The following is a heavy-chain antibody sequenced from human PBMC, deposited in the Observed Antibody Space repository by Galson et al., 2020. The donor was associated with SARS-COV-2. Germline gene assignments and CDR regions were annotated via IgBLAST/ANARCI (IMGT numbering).Heavy chain of an antibody. V-gene: IGHV1-18*01. D-gene: IGHD3-3*01. J-gene: IGHJ6*02. CDR2: ISAYNGNT. CDR3: ARVLEYYYYYGMGV. CDR1: GYTFTSYG. Sequence: GESLKISCKASGYTFTSYGIIWVRQAPGQGLEWMGWISAYNGNTNYAQKLQGRVTMTTDTSTSTAYMELRSLRSDDTAVYYCARVLEYYYYYGMGVWGQGTTVTVSS.